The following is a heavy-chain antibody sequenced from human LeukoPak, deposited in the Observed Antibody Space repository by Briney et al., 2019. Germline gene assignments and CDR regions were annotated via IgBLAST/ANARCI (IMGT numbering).Heavy chain of an antibody. Sequence: SETLSLTCSVSGSSVSSGNYYWSWIRQPPGKGLEWIGHVDYSGSTSYNPSLKRRVTISLDTSKNQFSLKVMYLTAADTAVYYCARGIRTGYGYWGQGTLVSVSS. V-gene: IGHV4-61*01. CDR1: GSSVSSGNYY. CDR2: VDYSGST. D-gene: IGHD1-1*01. J-gene: IGHJ4*02. CDR3: ARGIRTGYGY.